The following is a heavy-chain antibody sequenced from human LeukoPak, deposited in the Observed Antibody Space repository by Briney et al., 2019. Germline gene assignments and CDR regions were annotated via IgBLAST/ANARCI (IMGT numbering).Heavy chain of an antibody. Sequence: GGSLRLSCAASGFTFSSYSMNWVHQAPGKGLEWVSYISSSSSTIYYADSVKGRFTISRDNAKNSLYLQMNSLRAEDTAVYYCARDRGIDYWGQGTLVTVSS. J-gene: IGHJ4*02. CDR2: ISSSSSTI. CDR3: ARDRGIDY. V-gene: IGHV3-48*04. CDR1: GFTFSSYS. D-gene: IGHD6-25*01.